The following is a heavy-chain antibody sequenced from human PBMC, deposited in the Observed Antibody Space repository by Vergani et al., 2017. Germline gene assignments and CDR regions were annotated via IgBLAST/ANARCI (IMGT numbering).Heavy chain of an antibody. CDR1: GFTFSSYG. D-gene: IGHD3-3*01. J-gene: IGHJ6*02. V-gene: IGHV3-30*18. CDR2: ISYDGSNK. CDR3: AKSYDFWSGAHYYYYGMDV. Sequence: QVQLVESGGGVVQPGRSLRLSCAASGFTFSSYGMHWVRQAPGKGLEWVAVISYDGSNKYYADSVKGRFTISRDNFKNTLYLQMNSLRAEDTAVYYCAKSYDFWSGAHYYYYGMDVWGQGTTVTVSS.